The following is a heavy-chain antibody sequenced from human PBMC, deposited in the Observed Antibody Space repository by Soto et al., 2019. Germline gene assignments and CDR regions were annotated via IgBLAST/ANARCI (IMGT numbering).Heavy chain of an antibody. Sequence: SGPTLVKPTQTLTLTCTFSGFSLSTSGVGVGWIRQPPGKALEWLALIYWDDDKRYSPSLKSRLTITKDTSKNQLVLTMTNMDPVDTATYYCAHMRQPLSSEWGAFDIWGQGTMVTVSS. CDR3: AHMRQPLSSEWGAFDI. CDR2: IYWDDDK. J-gene: IGHJ3*02. V-gene: IGHV2-5*02. D-gene: IGHD3-16*01. CDR1: GFSLSTSGVG.